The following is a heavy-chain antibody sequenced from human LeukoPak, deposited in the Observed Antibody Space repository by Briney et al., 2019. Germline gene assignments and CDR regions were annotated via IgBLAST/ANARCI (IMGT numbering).Heavy chain of an antibody. Sequence: GASVKVSCKASGYTFTSYGISWVRQAPGQGLEWMGWISAYSGDTNYAQKFQGRATMTTDTSTSTAYMELRSLSSDDTAVYYCGRGPKGGAPPHVMDVWARGTRVPVSS. CDR3: GRGPKGGAPPHVMDV. CDR2: ISAYSGDT. V-gene: IGHV1-18*01. J-gene: IGHJ6*02. D-gene: IGHD4/OR15-4a*01. CDR1: GYTFTSYG.